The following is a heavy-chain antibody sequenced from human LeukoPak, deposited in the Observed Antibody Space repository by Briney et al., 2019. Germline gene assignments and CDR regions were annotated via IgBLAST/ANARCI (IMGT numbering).Heavy chain of an antibody. Sequence: ASVKVSCKASGYTFTSYGISWVRQAPGQGLEWMGWISAYNGNTNYAQKLQGRVTMTTDTSTSTAYMELRSLRSDDTAVYYCATKGGGYSVDLDAFDIWGQGTMVTVSS. CDR2: ISAYNGNT. CDR1: GYTFTSYG. V-gene: IGHV1-18*01. J-gene: IGHJ3*02. D-gene: IGHD1-26*01. CDR3: ATKGGGYSVDLDAFDI.